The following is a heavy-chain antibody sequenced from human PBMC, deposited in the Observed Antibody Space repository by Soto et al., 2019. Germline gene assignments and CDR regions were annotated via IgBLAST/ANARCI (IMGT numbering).Heavy chain of an antibody. D-gene: IGHD2-8*01. CDR1: GFSFSTYG. J-gene: IGHJ6*02. CDR2: INYSSSTI. V-gene: IGHV3-48*02. CDR3: ARDNGVYSYHYGMDV. Sequence: EVQLVESGGGLVQPGGSLRLSCTASGFSFSTYGMNWVRQASGKGLEWLSYINYSSSTIYYADSVRGRFTISRDNAKNSLYLEMNSLRDEDTAVYYCARDNGVYSYHYGMDVWGQGTTVTVSS.